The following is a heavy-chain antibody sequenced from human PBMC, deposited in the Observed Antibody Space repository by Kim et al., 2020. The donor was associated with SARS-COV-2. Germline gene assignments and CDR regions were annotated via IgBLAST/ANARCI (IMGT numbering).Heavy chain of an antibody. CDR3: ANFES. J-gene: IGHJ4*02. CDR2: CDGRND. V-gene: IGHV3-33*06. Sequence: CDGRNDYCADSVKRRFTIAGNNSKNMLFLQMNSLGAEDTAVYYCANFESWGQGTLVTVSS.